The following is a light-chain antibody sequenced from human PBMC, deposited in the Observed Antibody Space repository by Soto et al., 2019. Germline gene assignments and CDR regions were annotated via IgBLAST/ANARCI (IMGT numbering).Light chain of an antibody. CDR1: HSISNL. V-gene: IGKV1-5*01. J-gene: IGKJ2*01. Sequence: DIQMTQSPSTLSASVGDRVTITCRASHSISNLLAWYQQNPGKAPKVMIYDISNLESGVPSRFSGSGSGTDFTLTISSLQPEDFATYYCQEYNTFSYAFGQGTRLEI. CDR3: QEYNTFSYA. CDR2: DIS.